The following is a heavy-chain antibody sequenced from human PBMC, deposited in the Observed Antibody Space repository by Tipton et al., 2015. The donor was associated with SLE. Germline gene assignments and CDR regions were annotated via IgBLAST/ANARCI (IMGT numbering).Heavy chain of an antibody. V-gene: IGHV3-53*05. D-gene: IGHD2-21*02. Sequence: SLRLSCAASAFSVSAYHMTWVRQAPGKGLEWVSVSYIGGGTDYAESVKGRFTFSRDSSENTLYLQMNSLRAEDTAIYYCAKDRGDQGDSYYFDYWGQGTLVTVSS. CDR1: AFSVSAYH. CDR3: AKDRGDQGDSYYFDY. CDR2: SYIGGGT. J-gene: IGHJ4*02.